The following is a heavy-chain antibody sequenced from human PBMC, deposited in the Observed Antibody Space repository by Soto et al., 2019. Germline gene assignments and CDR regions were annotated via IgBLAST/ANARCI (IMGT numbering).Heavy chain of an antibody. D-gene: IGHD6-19*01. V-gene: IGHV4-39*01. J-gene: IGHJ4*02. CDR3: ARHSSGWYTLNYYFDY. Sequence: SETLSLTCTVSGGSISSSSYYWGWIRQPPGKGLEWIGSIYYSGSTYYNPSLKSRVTISVDTSKNQFSLKLSSVTAADTAVYYCARHSSGWYTLNYYFDYWGQGTLVTVSS. CDR1: GGSISSSSYY. CDR2: IYYSGST.